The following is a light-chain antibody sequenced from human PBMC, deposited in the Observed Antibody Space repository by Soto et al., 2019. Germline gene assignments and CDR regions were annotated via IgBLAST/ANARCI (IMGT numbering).Light chain of an antibody. Sequence: VLTQSPATLSLSPGERATLSCRASQSIGTYSAWYQQKPGQVPRLLIYGASNRATGIPARFSGSGSGTDFTLTITNLEPEDFAVYYCQQRTDWQYTFGQGTRLDIK. J-gene: IGKJ2*01. CDR1: QSIGTY. CDR3: QQRTDWQYT. V-gene: IGKV3-11*01. CDR2: GAS.